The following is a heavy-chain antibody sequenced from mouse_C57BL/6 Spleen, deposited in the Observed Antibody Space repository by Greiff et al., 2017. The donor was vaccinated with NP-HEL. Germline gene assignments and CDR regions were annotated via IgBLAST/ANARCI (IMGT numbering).Heavy chain of an antibody. J-gene: IGHJ4*01. CDR1: GYAFSSYW. CDR2: IYPGDGDT. CDR3: ARETTVVAPYAMDY. V-gene: IGHV1-80*01. D-gene: IGHD1-1*01. Sequence: VQLQESGAELVKPGASVKISCKASGYAFSSYWMNWVKQRPGKGLEWIGQIYPGDGDTNYNGKFKGKATLTADKSSSTAYMQLSSLTSEDSAVYFCARETTVVAPYAMDYWGQRTSVTVSS.